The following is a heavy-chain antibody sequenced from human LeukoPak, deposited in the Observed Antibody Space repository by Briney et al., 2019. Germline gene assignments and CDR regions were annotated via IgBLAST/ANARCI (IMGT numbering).Heavy chain of an antibody. CDR3: ANVPIAVRDFDY. V-gene: IGHV3-21*04. CDR1: GFTFSSYS. J-gene: IGHJ4*02. D-gene: IGHD6-19*01. Sequence: GGSLRLSCAASGFTFSSYSMNWVRQAPGKGLEWVSSISSSSSYIYYADSVKGRFTISRDNAKNSLYLQMNSLRAEDTAVYYCANVPIAVRDFDYWGQGTLVTVSS. CDR2: ISSSSSYI.